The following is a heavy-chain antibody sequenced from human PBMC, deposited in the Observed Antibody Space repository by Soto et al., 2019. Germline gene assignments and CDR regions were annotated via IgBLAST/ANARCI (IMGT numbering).Heavy chain of an antibody. CDR1: GFTFSSNW. V-gene: IGHV3-74*01. CDR3: ARGGYCSGGTCYSSGNWFDP. D-gene: IGHD2-15*01. CDR2: INSDGSST. J-gene: IGHJ5*02. Sequence: EVRLVESGGGLVQPGGSLSLSCEASGFTFSSNWMNWVRQAPGKGLGCVSHINSDGSSTNYADSVKGRFTISRDNAKNTLYLQMNSLRAEDTAVYYCARGGYCSGGTCYSSGNWFDPWGQGTLVTVSS.